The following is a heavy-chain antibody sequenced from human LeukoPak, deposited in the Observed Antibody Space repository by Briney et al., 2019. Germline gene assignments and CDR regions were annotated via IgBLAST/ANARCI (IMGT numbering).Heavy chain of an antibody. D-gene: IGHD2-8*01. V-gene: IGHV1-18*01. CDR1: DYTFTSYG. J-gene: IGHJ4*02. CDR3: ARDYNGVLMVYRHFDY. CDR2: ISAYNGNT. Sequence: ASVKVSCRASDYTFTSYGISWVRQAPGQGLEWMGWISAYNGNTNYAQKLQGRVTMTTDTSTSTAYMELRSLRSDDTAVYYCARDYNGVLMVYRHFDYWGQGTLVTVSS.